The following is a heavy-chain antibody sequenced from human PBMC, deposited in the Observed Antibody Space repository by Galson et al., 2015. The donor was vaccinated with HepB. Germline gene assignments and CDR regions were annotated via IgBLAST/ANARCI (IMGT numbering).Heavy chain of an antibody. D-gene: IGHD3-22*01. J-gene: IGHJ3*02. CDR1: GGSFSSSTYY. Sequence: ETLSLTCTVSGGSFSSSTYYWGWIRQPPGKGLEWIGSIYYSGSTYYNPALKSRVTISIDTSKNQFSLRLTSLTAADTAVYYCARDPNGYFFFDMWGQGTMVTVSS. CDR2: IYYSGST. CDR3: ARDPNGYFFFDM. V-gene: IGHV4-39*07.